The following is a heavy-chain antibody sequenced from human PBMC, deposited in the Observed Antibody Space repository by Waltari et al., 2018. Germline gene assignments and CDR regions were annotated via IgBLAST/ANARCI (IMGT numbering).Heavy chain of an antibody. V-gene: IGHV3-53*01. CDR2: IYSGGGT. CDR3: ARDYSSWGFDY. D-gene: IGHD6-19*01. J-gene: IGHJ4*02. CDR1: GFNVSSNY. Sequence: EFQLVDSGGGLVQPGGSLRLPGVISGFNVSSNYMNWVRPAPGKGLEWVSVIYSGGGTNYADSVKGRFSVSRDNSKNTLFLQMNSLRADDTAVYYCARDYSSWGFDYWGQGTLVTVSS.